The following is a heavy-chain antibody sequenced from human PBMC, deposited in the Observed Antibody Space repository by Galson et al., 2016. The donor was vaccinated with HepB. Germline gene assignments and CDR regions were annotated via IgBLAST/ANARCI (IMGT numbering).Heavy chain of an antibody. V-gene: IGHV3-11*01. CDR1: GFTFSDYY. D-gene: IGHD1-7*01. J-gene: IGHJ6*04. CDR2: ITSSGGPI. Sequence: SLRLSCAASGFTFSDYYMSWIRQAPGKGLEWVSYITSSGGPIYYADSVRGRFTVSGDNANNSLYLQMNSLRAEDTAVYYCARCGPGTTPGYYGLDVWGKGPPVTVSS. CDR3: ARCGPGTTPGYYGLDV.